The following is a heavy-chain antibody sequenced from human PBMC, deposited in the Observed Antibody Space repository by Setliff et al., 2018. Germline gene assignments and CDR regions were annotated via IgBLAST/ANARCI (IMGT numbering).Heavy chain of an antibody. CDR2: INSDGSST. Sequence: GGSLRLSCAASGFIFSGHWMHWVRQAPGKGLVWVSRINSDGSSTSYADSVKDRFTMSRDNANNALYLQMNSLTAEDTAVYYCAREMEAAGQRAFDIWGQGTMVTVSS. V-gene: IGHV3-74*01. CDR1: GFIFSGHW. J-gene: IGHJ3*02. CDR3: AREMEAAGQRAFDI. D-gene: IGHD6-13*01.